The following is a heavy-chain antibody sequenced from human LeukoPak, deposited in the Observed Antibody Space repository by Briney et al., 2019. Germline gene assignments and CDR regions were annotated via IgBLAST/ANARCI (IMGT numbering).Heavy chain of an antibody. CDR2: IYYSGST. CDR1: GGSISSYY. V-gene: IGHV4-59*12. CDR3: ARGSKNYYDSSGYYAFDY. D-gene: IGHD3-22*01. J-gene: IGHJ4*02. Sequence: SETLSLTCTVSGGSISSYYWSWIRQPPGKGLEWIGYIYYSGSTNYNPSLKSRVTMSVDTSKNQFSLKLSSVTAADTAVYYCARGSKNYYDSSGYYAFDYWGQGTLVTVSS.